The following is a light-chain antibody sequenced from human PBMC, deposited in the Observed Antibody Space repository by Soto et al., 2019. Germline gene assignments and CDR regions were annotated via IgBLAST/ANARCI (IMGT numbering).Light chain of an antibody. CDR3: QQYYSYPPT. Sequence: DLQLTQSPSFLSASVGDRVTITCRASQGISSYLAWYQLKPGKAPKILISTASSLQSGVPSRFSGSGSGTELTLTISRLQPEDFATYYCQQYYSYPPTFGQGTKVDIK. V-gene: IGKV1-9*01. J-gene: IGKJ1*01. CDR1: QGISSY. CDR2: TAS.